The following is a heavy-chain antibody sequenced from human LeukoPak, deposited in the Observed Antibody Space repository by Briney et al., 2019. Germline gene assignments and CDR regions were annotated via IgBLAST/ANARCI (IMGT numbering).Heavy chain of an antibody. CDR1: GFTFGDYA. CDR3: TRDAKAAAGTRGKTNPWPSDY. V-gene: IGHV3-49*04. D-gene: IGHD6-13*01. Sequence: GSLRLSCTASGFTFGDYAMSWVRQAPGKGLEWVGFIRSKAYGGTTEYAASVKGRFTISRDDSKSIAYLQMNSLKTEDTAVYYCTRDAKAAAGTRGKTNPWPSDYWGQGTLVTVS. CDR2: IRSKAYGGTT. J-gene: IGHJ4*02.